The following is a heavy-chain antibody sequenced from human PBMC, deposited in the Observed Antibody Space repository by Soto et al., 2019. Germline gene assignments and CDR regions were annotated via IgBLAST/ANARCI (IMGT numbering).Heavy chain of an antibody. V-gene: IGHV3-33*01. CDR1: GFTFSSYG. CDR3: ARERPGYCSGGSCYSGYFDY. Sequence: QVQLVESGGGVVQPGRSLRLSCAASGFTFSSYGMHWVRQAPGKGLEWVAVIWYDGSNKYYADSVKGRFTISRDNSKNTLYLQMNSLRAEDTAVYYCARERPGYCSGGSCYSGYFDYWGQGTLVTVSS. CDR2: IWYDGSNK. J-gene: IGHJ4*02. D-gene: IGHD2-15*01.